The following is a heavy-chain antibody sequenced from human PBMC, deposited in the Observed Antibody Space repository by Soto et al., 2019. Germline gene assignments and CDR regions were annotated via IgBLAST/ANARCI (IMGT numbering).Heavy chain of an antibody. D-gene: IGHD3-10*01. CDR1: GFTFSSYS. V-gene: IGHV3-21*01. Sequence: EVQLVESGGGLVKPGGSLRLSCAASGFTFSSYSMNWVRQAPGKGLEWVSSISSSSSYIYYADSVKGRFTISRDNAKNSLYLQMNSLRAEATAVYYCARDSNQRDAAYYGSGSKGGWFDPWGQGTLVTVSS. J-gene: IGHJ5*02. CDR2: ISSSSSYI. CDR3: ARDSNQRDAAYYGSGSKGGWFDP.